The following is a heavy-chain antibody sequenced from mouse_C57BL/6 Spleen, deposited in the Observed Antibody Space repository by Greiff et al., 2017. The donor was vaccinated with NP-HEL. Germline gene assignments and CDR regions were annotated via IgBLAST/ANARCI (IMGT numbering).Heavy chain of an antibody. Sequence: QVQLQQSGAELVRPGTSVKVSCKASGYAFTNYLIEWVKQRPGQGLEWIGVINPGSGGTNYNEKFKGKATLTADKSSSTAYMQLSSLTSEDSAVYVCARGGITTVVATNWYFDVWGTGTTVTVSS. CDR1: GYAFTNYL. CDR3: ARGGITTVVATNWYFDV. J-gene: IGHJ1*03. D-gene: IGHD1-1*01. CDR2: INPGSGGT. V-gene: IGHV1-54*01.